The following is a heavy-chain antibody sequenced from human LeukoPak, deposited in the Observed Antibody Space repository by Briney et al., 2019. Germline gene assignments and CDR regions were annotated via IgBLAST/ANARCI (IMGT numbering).Heavy chain of an antibody. D-gene: IGHD3-10*01. CDR1: GYSFTGYY. CDR2: ISPYSGGT. V-gene: IGHV1-2*02. CDR3: AKDRYPPGKWPIDY. J-gene: IGHJ4*02. Sequence: ASVKVSCKASGYSFTGYYMHWVRQAPGQGLEWMGWISPYSGGTNYAQKFQGRVTMTSDTSISTAYMEVSRLTSDDTAVYYCAKDRYPPGKWPIDYWGQGTLVTVSS.